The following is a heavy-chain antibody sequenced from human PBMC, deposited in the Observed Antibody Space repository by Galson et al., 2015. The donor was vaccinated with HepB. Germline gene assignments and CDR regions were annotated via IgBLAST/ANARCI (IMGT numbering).Heavy chain of an antibody. D-gene: IGHD4/OR15-4a*01. Sequence: SLRLSCAASGFPFSIYAMSWVRQAPGKGLEWVSFISNSSYVTYYAGSVKGRFTISRDNSKNTLYLQMNFLRAEDTATYYCTRDYGASVWGQGTLVTVSS. CDR3: TRDYGASV. V-gene: IGHV3-23*01. CDR1: GFPFSIYA. J-gene: IGHJ4*02. CDR2: ISNSSYVT.